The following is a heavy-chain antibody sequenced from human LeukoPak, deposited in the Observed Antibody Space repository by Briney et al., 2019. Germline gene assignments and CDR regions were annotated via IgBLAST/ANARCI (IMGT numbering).Heavy chain of an antibody. CDR2: IFGGGST. V-gene: IGHV3-66*01. CDR3: ARDPRVGVAGTDY. J-gene: IGHJ4*02. D-gene: IGHD6-19*01. Sequence: GGSLRLSCAAPGFTVSNNYMSWVRQAPGKGLECVSVIFGGGSTYHADSVKDRFTISRDNSKNTLFLQMNSLRVEDTAVYYCARDPRVGVAGTDYWGQGTLVTVSS. CDR1: GFTVSNNY.